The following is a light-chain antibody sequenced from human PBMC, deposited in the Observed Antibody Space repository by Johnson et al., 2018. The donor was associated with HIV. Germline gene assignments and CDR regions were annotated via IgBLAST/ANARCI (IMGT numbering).Light chain of an antibody. Sequence: TQPPSVSAAPGQKVTISCSGSRSNIGNNYVSWYQQLPGTAPKLVIYDNNKRPSGIPDRFSGSKSGTSATLGITGLQTGDEADYYCGTWDSSLSAGRYVFGPGTTVTVL. V-gene: IGLV1-51*01. CDR2: DNN. CDR1: RSNIGNNY. CDR3: GTWDSSLSAGRYV. J-gene: IGLJ1*01.